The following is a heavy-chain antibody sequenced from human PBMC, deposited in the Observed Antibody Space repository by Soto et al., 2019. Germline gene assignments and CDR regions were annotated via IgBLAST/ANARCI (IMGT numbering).Heavy chain of an antibody. CDR2: INAGNGNT. D-gene: IGHD6-13*01. CDR1: GYTFTSYA. Sequence: GASVKVSCKASGYTFTSYAMHWVRQAPGQRLEWMGWINAGNGNTKYSQKFQGRVTITRDTSASTAYMELSSLRSEDTAVYYCASRSSSAIYSSSWYLDYYYYYGMDVWGQGTTVTVSS. J-gene: IGHJ6*02. V-gene: IGHV1-3*01. CDR3: ASRSSSAIYSSSWYLDYYYYYGMDV.